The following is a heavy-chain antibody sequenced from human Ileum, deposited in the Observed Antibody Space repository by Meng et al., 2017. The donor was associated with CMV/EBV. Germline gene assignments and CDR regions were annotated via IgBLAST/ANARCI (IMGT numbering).Heavy chain of an antibody. D-gene: IGHD3-22*01. CDR2: VIPDGSGT. CDR1: GFTFSSSY. CDR3: AKRRYDSSGYFDY. V-gene: IGHV3-74*01. J-gene: IGHJ4*02. Sequence: GESLKISCAASGFTFSSSYMYWVRQVPGKGLVWVSRVIPDGSGTGYADAVKGRFTISRDNAKNSLYLQMNSLRAEDTAVYYCAKRRYDSSGYFDYWGQGTLVTVSS.